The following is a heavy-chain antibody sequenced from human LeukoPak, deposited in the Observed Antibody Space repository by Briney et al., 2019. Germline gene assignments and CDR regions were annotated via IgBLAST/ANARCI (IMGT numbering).Heavy chain of an antibody. CDR2: TYDSGRT. J-gene: IGHJ4*02. CDR1: GYSISSGYY. CDR3: VRDSSGYYPIFDY. Sequence: SETLSLTCTVSGYSISSGYYWGWIRQPPGKGLEWIGSTYDSGRTYYSPSLKSRVTISVDTSKNKFSLKLSSVIAADTAVYYCVRDSSGYYPIFDYWGQGTLVTVSS. D-gene: IGHD3-22*01. V-gene: IGHV4-38-2*02.